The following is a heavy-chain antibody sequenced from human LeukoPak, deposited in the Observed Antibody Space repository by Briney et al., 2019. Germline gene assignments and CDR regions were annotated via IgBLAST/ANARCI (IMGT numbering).Heavy chain of an antibody. D-gene: IGHD3-16*01. CDR1: GFSFGSYS. CDR3: ARGGGLDV. CDR2: ISGSGTTI. J-gene: IGHJ6*02. V-gene: IGHV3-48*04. Sequence: PGGSLRLSCAASGFSFGSYSMNWVRLAPGKGLEWVSYISGSGTTIYYADSVRGRFTISRDNAKNSLYLQMSNLRAEDTAVYFCARGGGLDVWGQGATVTVSS.